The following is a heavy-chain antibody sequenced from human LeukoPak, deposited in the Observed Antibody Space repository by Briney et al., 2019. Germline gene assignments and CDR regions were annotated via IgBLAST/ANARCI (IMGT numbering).Heavy chain of an antibody. CDR1: GGSISSGGYY. J-gene: IGHJ5*02. V-gene: IGHV4-31*03. D-gene: IGHD3-3*01. CDR2: IYYSGST. Sequence: PSETLSLTCTVSGGSISSGGYYWSWIRQHPGKGLEWIGYIYYSGSTNYNPSLKSRVTISVDTSKNQFSLKLSSVTAADTAVYYCASWYYDFWSGYSGGWFDPWGQGTLVTVSS. CDR3: ASWYYDFWSGYSGGWFDP.